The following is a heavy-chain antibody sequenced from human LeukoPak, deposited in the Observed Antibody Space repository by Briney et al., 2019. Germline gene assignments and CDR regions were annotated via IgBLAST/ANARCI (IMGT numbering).Heavy chain of an antibody. V-gene: IGHV3-30-3*01. Sequence: GRSLRLSCAASGFTFSSYAMHWVRQAPGKGLEWVAVISYDGSNKYYADSVKGRFTISRDNSKNTLYLQMNSLRAEDTAVYYCARDLAGDSGYWGQGTLVTVSS. CDR2: ISYDGSNK. CDR1: GFTFSSYA. D-gene: IGHD4-17*01. J-gene: IGHJ4*02. CDR3: ARDLAGDSGY.